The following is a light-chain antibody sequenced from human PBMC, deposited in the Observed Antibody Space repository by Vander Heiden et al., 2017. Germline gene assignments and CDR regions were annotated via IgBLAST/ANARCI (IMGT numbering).Light chain of an antibody. CDR2: EVS. CDR3: SSYTGSNNLI. J-gene: IGLJ2*01. Sequence: QSALTQHPSASGSPGQSVTISCTGTSNAVGGYNYVSWYQHHPGKAPKLMIYEVSKRPSGVPDRFSGSKSGNTASLTVPGLQAEDEADYYCSSYTGSNNLIFGGGTKLTVL. CDR1: SNAVGGYNY. V-gene: IGLV2-8*01.